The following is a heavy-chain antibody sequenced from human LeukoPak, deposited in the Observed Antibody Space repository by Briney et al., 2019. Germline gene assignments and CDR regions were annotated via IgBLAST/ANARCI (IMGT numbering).Heavy chain of an antibody. Sequence: SETLSLTCDVSGGSISTTNWWTWVRQPPGKGLEWIGEIHYGGSATYNPSLNSRVSISLDKSKNQFSLKLRSETAADTALYYCAKDREMGMRNEWDFDLWGRGTLVTVSS. CDR3: AKDREMGMRNEWDFDL. V-gene: IGHV4-4*02. D-gene: IGHD1-26*01. CDR1: GGSISTTNW. J-gene: IGHJ2*01. CDR2: IHYGGSA.